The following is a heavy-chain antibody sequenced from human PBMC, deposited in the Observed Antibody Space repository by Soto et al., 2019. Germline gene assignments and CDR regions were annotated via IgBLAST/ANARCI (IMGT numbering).Heavy chain of an antibody. Sequence: KSSETLSLTXAVYGGSFSGYYWSWIRQPPGKGLEWIGEINHSGSTNYNPSLKSRVTISVDTSKNQFSLKLSSVTAADTAVYYCARGYRYSSGWSSPLGYWGQGTLVTVSS. D-gene: IGHD6-19*01. CDR2: INHSGST. CDR1: GGSFSGYY. CDR3: ARGYRYSSGWSSPLGY. V-gene: IGHV4-34*01. J-gene: IGHJ4*02.